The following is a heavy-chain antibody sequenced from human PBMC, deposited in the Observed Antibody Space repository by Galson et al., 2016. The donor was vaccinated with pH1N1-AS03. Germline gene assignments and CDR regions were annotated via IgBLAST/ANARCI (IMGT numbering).Heavy chain of an antibody. Sequence: SCAASGLRFSNHVMSWVRQAPGKGLHWVSTISDSGSTTYHGDSVKGRFTTSRDNSQNTLFLHMNSLRTEDTALYYCATVNAEMDDAFDIWGRGTMVTVSS. V-gene: IGHV3-23*01. CDR3: ATVNAEMDDAFDI. D-gene: IGHD5-24*01. CDR2: ISDSGSTT. J-gene: IGHJ3*02. CDR1: GLRFSNHV.